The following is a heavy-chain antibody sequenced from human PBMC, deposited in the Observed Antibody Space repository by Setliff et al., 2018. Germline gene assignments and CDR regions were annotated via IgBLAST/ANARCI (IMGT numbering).Heavy chain of an antibody. CDR2: IYPGDSDT. CDR3: ARRQRVGGSATDFDY. V-gene: IGHV5-51*01. Sequence: GESLKISCKGSGYSFTSYWIGWVRQMPGKGLEWMGIIYPGDSDTRYSPSFQGQVTISADKSISTAYLQWSCLKASDTAMYYCARRQRVGGSATDFDYWGQGTLVTVSS. CDR1: GYSFTSYW. J-gene: IGHJ4*02. D-gene: IGHD3-10*01.